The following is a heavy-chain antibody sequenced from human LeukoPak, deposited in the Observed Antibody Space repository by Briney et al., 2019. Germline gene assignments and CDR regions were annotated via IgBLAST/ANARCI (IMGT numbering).Heavy chain of an antibody. CDR2: INHSGST. CDR1: GGSFSGYY. D-gene: IGHD2-15*01. CDR3: ARGMVVAATSRKNWFDP. J-gene: IGHJ5*02. V-gene: IGHV4-34*01. Sequence: SETLSLTCAVYGGSFSGYYWSWIRQPPGKGLEWIGEINHSGSTNYNPSLKSRVTISVDTSKNQFSLKLSSVTAADTAVYYCARGMVVAATSRKNWFDPWGQGTLVTVSS.